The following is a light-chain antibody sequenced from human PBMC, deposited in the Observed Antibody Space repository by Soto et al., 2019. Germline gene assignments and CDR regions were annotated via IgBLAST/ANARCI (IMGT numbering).Light chain of an antibody. Sequence: QSSLTQPRSVSGSPGQSVTISCTGTSSDVGTYDFVSWYQQHPGKAPRLMIFDVSERPSGVPDRFSGSKSGNTASLTISGLQAEDEGDYYCCLDAVTFYVVGNGTKVTVL. J-gene: IGLJ1*01. CDR3: CLDAVTFYV. V-gene: IGLV2-11*01. CDR2: DVS. CDR1: SSDVGTYDF.